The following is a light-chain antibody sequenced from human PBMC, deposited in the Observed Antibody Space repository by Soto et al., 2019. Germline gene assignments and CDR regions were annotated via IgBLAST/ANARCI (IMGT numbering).Light chain of an antibody. J-gene: IGKJ1*01. V-gene: IGKV3-20*01. CDR1: QSVSSNY. Sequence: EIVLTQSPGTLSLSPGERATLPCRASQSVSSNYLAWYQQKAGRAPRLLIYGASSRATGIPDRFSGSGSGTDFTLTISRLEPEDFAVYYCQQYGTSPPWTFGQGTKVEIK. CDR3: QQYGTSPPWT. CDR2: GAS.